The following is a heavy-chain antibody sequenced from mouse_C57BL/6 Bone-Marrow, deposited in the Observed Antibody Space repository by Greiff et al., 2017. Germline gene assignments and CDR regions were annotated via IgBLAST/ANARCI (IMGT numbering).Heavy chain of an antibody. Sequence: QVQLQQPGAELVKPGASVKVSCKASGYTFTSYWMHWVKQRPGQGLEWIGRIHPSDSDTNYNQKFKGKATLTVDKSSSTAYMQLSSLTSEDSAVYYCAIWHYDYDWFAYWGQGTLVTVSA. D-gene: IGHD2-4*01. CDR3: AIWHYDYDWFAY. V-gene: IGHV1-74*01. CDR2: IHPSDSDT. J-gene: IGHJ3*01. CDR1: GYTFTSYW.